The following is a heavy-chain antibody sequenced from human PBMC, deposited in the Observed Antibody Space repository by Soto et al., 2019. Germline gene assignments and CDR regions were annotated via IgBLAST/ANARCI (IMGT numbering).Heavy chain of an antibody. CDR2: VNTDESRT. CDR3: AKSVAVALFDY. J-gene: IGHJ4*02. D-gene: IGHD6-19*01. Sequence: PWGSPRLSCGASGFTFCSYWMHWVRQDPGKGLVWVSRVNTDESRTSYADSVKGRFTISRDNAKNTLYLQMNSLRAEDTAVYYCAKSVAVALFDYWGQGTLVTVSS. CDR1: GFTFCSYW. V-gene: IGHV3-74*01.